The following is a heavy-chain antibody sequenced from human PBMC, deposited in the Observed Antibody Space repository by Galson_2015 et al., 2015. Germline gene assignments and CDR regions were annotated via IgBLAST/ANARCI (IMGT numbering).Heavy chain of an antibody. J-gene: IGHJ4*02. V-gene: IGHV4-34*01. CDR3: AGSGSWPFDF. CDR2: IDHSGST. Sequence: ETLSLTCAVYGGSFGGYYWSWIRPPPGRGLEWIGEIDHSGSTNYNPSLKSRVTISVDTSKNPFSLKLSSLTPADTAVYYCAGSGSWPFDFWGQGTLVTVSS. D-gene: IGHD3-3*01. CDR1: GGSFGGYY.